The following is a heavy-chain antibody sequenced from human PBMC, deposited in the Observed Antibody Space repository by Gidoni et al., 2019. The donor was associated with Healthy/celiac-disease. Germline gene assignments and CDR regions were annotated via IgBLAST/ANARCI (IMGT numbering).Heavy chain of an antibody. CDR3: AREQHDYGDGYYYGMDV. D-gene: IGHD4-17*01. Sequence: PGLVKPSQTLSLTCTVSGGSISCGGYYWSWIRQHPGKGLEWIGYIYYSGSTYYNPSLKSRVTISVDTSKNQFSLKLSSVTAADTAVYYCAREQHDYGDGYYYGMDVWGQGTTVTVSS. CDR1: GGSISCGGYY. CDR2: IYYSGST. V-gene: IGHV4-31*03. J-gene: IGHJ6*02.